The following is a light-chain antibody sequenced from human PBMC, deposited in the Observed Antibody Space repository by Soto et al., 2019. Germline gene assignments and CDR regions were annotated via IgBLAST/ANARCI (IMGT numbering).Light chain of an antibody. CDR2: DVS. CDR1: SSDVGGYNY. CDR3: SSYTSSSTLYV. Sequence: QSAPTQPASVSGSPGQTITISCTGTSSDVGGYNYVSRYQQHPGKAPKLMIYDVSNRPSGVSNRFSGSKSGNTASLTISGLQAEDEADYYCSSYTSSSTLYVFGTGTKVTVL. V-gene: IGLV2-14*01. J-gene: IGLJ1*01.